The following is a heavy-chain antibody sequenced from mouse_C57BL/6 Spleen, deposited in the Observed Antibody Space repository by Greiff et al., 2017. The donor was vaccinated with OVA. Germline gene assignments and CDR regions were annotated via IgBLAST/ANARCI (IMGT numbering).Heavy chain of an antibody. CDR2: ILPGSGST. CDR1: GYTFTGYW. D-gene: IGHD1-1*01. Sequence: QVQLKQSGAELMKPGASVKLSCKATGYTFTGYWIEWVKQRPGHGLEWIGEILPGSGSTNYNEKFKGKATFTADTSSNTAYMQLSSLTTEDSAIYYCARFITTVVSVYYFDYWGQGTTLTVSS. CDR3: ARFITTVVSVYYFDY. V-gene: IGHV1-9*01. J-gene: IGHJ2*01.